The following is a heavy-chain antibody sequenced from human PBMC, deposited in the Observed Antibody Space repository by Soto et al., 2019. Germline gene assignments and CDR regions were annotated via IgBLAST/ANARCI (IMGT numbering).Heavy chain of an antibody. CDR2: IFPGDSDT. CDR3: ARRHQAYYYDSRTTAPDY. CDR1: GYTFTNYW. V-gene: IGHV5-51*01. J-gene: IGHJ4*02. D-gene: IGHD3-22*01. Sequence: VESVKISCMVSGYTFTNYWIDWVLQVPWKGLEWMGIIFPGDSDTRYSPSFQGQVTISADKSITTAYLQWSSLKASDTAIYYCARRHQAYYYDSRTTAPDYWGQGTLVTVSS.